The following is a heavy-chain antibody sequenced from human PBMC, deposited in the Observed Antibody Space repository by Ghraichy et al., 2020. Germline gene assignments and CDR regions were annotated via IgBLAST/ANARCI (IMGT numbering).Heavy chain of an antibody. D-gene: IGHD3-22*01. V-gene: IGHV3-7*03. CDR1: GFTFSSYW. CDR2: IKQDGSEK. J-gene: IGHJ4*02. CDR3: ARDSWLPFHLGKLDY. Sequence: GESLNISCAASGFTFSSYWMSWVRQAPGKGLEWVANIKQDGSEKYYVDSVKGRFTISRDNAKNSLYLQMNSLRAEDTAVYYCARDSWLPFHLGKLDYWGQGTLVTVSS.